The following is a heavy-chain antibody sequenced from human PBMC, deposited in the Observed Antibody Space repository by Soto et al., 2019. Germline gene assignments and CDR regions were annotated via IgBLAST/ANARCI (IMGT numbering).Heavy chain of an antibody. CDR1: GVTFSRSG. J-gene: IGHJ6*02. CDR2: IVPSVDTT. D-gene: IGHD5-18*01. V-gene: IGHV1-69*18. CDR3: ARCPQPPDTADPYAVDV. Sequence: QVQLVQSGTEVKKPGASVKVSCKASGVTFSRSGFHWVRQAPGQGLEWMGMIVPSVDTTNYAQKFQARVTISADQVTSTVYMELRSLRSEDTAVYYCARCPQPPDTADPYAVDVWGQGTRVIVSS.